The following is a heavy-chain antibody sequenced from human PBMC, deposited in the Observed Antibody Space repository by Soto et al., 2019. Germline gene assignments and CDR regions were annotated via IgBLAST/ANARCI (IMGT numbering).Heavy chain of an antibody. D-gene: IGHD3-22*01. Sequence: PSETLSLTCTVSGGSISSGGYYWSWIRQHPGKGLEWIGYIYYSGSTYYNPSLKGRVTISVDTSKNQFSLKLSSVTAADTAVYYCARDAGATYYYDSSGYFDAFDIWGQGTMVTVSS. CDR2: IYYSGST. V-gene: IGHV4-31*03. J-gene: IGHJ3*02. CDR1: GGSISSGGYY. CDR3: ARDAGATYYYDSSGYFDAFDI.